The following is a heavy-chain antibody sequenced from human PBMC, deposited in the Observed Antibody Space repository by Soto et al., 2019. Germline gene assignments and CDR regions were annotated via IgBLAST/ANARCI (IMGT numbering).Heavy chain of an antibody. V-gene: IGHV1-69*13. CDR3: ARARITFGGVIVYDAFDI. CDR1: GGTFSSYA. D-gene: IGHD3-16*02. Sequence: SVNVSCKASGGTFSSYAISWVRQAPGQGLELMGGIIPIFGTANYAQKFQGRVTITAXXXXXXAXMXLXXXXSEDTAVYYCARARITFGGVIVYDAFDIWG. CDR2: IIPIFGTA. J-gene: IGHJ3*02.